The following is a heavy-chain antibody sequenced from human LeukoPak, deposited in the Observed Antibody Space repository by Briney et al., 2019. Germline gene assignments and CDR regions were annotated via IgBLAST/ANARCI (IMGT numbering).Heavy chain of an antibody. J-gene: IGHJ5*02. V-gene: IGHV1-8*01. CDR1: GYTLTNYD. CDR2: MNPRSGDT. D-gene: IGHD6-19*01. CDR3: ARSKAVGGAGWLDP. Sequence: ASVMVSCKASGYTLTNYDINWVRQATGQGLEWMGWMNPRSGDTRYSQKFQGSLNIASNTSMNPAYMELSSLKSEDTAVYYCARSKAVGGAGWLDPWGQGTLVIVSS.